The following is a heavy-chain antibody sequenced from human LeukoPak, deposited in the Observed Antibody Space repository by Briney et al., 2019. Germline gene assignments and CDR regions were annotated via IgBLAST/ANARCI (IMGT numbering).Heavy chain of an antibody. Sequence: PGGSLRLSCAASGFTFSSYEMNWVRQAPGKGLEWVSYISSSGSTIYYADSVKGRLTISRDNAENSLYLQMNSLRAEDTAVYYCARFWTYSSSWYIFDYWGQGTLVTVSS. CDR1: GFTFSSYE. V-gene: IGHV3-48*03. CDR3: ARFWTYSSSWYIFDY. D-gene: IGHD6-13*01. J-gene: IGHJ4*02. CDR2: ISSSGSTI.